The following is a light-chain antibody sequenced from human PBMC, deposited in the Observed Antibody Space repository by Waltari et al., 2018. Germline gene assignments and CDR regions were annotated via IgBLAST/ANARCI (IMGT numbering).Light chain of an antibody. V-gene: IGLV2-23*01. CDR3: CSYAARSTGV. J-gene: IGLJ3*02. Sequence: QSALTQPAAGSGSPGQAITISCTGTSSDVGRYNLVSWYQQHPGKAPNLRIDECRKRPSGVSNRFSGSKSGNTASLTIAALQAEDEADYYCCSYAARSTGVFGGGTKLTVL. CDR2: ECR. CDR1: SSDVGRYNL.